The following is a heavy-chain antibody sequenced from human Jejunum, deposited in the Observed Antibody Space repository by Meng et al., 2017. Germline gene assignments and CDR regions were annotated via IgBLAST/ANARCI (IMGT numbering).Heavy chain of an antibody. CDR3: ARAYYDTSGRCAP. Sequence: GESLKISCEGSGFRFSNFAMHWVRQAPGKGLEWVAVISNDGGNKFYADSVKGRFTISRDNSKNTLYLQMDSLGAEDTAVYYCARAYYDTSGRCAPWGQGTLVTVSS. CDR1: GFRFSNFA. D-gene: IGHD3-22*01. CDR2: ISNDGGNK. V-gene: IGHV3-30*04. J-gene: IGHJ5*02.